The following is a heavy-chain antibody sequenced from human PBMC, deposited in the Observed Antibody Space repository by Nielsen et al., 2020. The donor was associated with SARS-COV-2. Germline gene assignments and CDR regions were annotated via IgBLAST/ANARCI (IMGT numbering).Heavy chain of an antibody. CDR1: GGSISSSSYY. D-gene: IGHD3-3*01. V-gene: IGHV4-39*01. CDR3: ARSSTYYDFWSGYENYFDY. Sequence: SETLSLTCTVSGGSISSSSYYWGWIRQPPGKGLEWIGSIYYSGSTYYNPSLKSRVTISVDTSKNQFSLKLSSVTAADTAVYYCARSSTYYDFWSGYENYFDYWGQGTLVTVSS. J-gene: IGHJ4*02. CDR2: IYYSGST.